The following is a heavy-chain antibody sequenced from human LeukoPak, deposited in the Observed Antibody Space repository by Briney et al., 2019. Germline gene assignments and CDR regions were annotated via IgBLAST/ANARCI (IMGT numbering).Heavy chain of an antibody. D-gene: IGHD4-23*01. Sequence: GGSLRLSCAASGFTFSSYAMHWVRQAPGKGLEYVSAISSNGGSTYYANSVKGRFTISRDNSKNTLYLQMGSLRAEDTAVYYCARIYGGNGGDAFDIWGQGTMVTVSS. J-gene: IGHJ3*02. CDR2: ISSNGGST. CDR1: GFTFSSYA. CDR3: ARIYGGNGGDAFDI. V-gene: IGHV3-64*01.